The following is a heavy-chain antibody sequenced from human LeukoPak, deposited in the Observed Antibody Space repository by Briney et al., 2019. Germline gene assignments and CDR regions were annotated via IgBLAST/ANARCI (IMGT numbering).Heavy chain of an antibody. D-gene: IGHD3-3*01. CDR3: AKALDSTYYDFWSGYYTYYYGMDV. V-gene: IGHV1-8*01. J-gene: IGHJ6*02. CDR2: MNPNSGNT. CDR1: GYTFTSYG. Sequence: GASVKVSCKASGYTFTSYGINWVRQATGQGLERMGWMNPNSGNTGYAQKFQGRVTMTRNTSISTAYMELSSLRSEDTAVYYCAKALDSTYYDFWSGYYTYYYGMDVWGQGTTVTVSS.